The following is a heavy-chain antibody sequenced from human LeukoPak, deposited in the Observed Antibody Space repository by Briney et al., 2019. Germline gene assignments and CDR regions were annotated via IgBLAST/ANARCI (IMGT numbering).Heavy chain of an antibody. CDR3: ARGYYDSSPHAFDI. J-gene: IGHJ3*02. D-gene: IGHD3-22*01. Sequence: PGGSLRLSCAASGFTFSNAWMRWVRQAPGKGLEWVSVIYSGGSTYYADSVKGRFTISRDNSKNTLYLQMNSLRAEDTAVYYCARGYYDSSPHAFDIWGQGTMVTVSS. CDR1: GFTFSNAW. V-gene: IGHV3-66*01. CDR2: IYSGGST.